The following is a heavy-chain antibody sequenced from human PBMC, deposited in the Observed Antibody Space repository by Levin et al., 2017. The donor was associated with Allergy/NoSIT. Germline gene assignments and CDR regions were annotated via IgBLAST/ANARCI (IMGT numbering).Heavy chain of an antibody. CDR3: AGATVPFCRGGTCYSATYWFDP. CDR1: GYNLTNNA. D-gene: IGHD2-15*01. CDR2: INTNTGNP. Sequence: RASVKVSCKASGYNLTNNAINWVRQAPGQGLEWMGWINTNTGNPTYAQGFTGRFVFSLDMSVSTAYLQISSLKAEDSAVYYCAGATVPFCRGGTCYSATYWFDPWGQGTLVTVSS. V-gene: IGHV7-4-1*02. J-gene: IGHJ5*02.